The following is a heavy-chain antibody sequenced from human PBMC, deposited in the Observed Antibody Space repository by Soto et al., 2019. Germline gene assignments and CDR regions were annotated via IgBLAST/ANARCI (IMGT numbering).Heavy chain of an antibody. CDR1: GFTFSSYS. D-gene: IGHD5-12*01. V-gene: IGHV3-21*01. Sequence: GGSLRLSCAASGFTFSSYSMNWVRQAPGKGLEWVSSISSSSSYIYYADSVKGRFTISRDNAKNSLYLQMNSLRAEDTAVYYCARDGPGGGSFDYWGQGTLVTVSS. CDR3: ARDGPGGGSFDY. J-gene: IGHJ4*02. CDR2: ISSSSSYI.